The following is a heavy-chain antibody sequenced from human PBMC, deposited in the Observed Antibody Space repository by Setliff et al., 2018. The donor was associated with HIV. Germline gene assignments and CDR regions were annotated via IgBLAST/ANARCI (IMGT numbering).Heavy chain of an antibody. CDR3: ARDRDRRDSTFVRFDY. Sequence: SETLSLTCSVSGVSVNDYYWSWIRQTAGKGLEWIGRLYSGGTTNYNPSLKSRLTMSVDTSNNKFSLKLNSVTAADTAVNYCARDRDRRDSTFVRFDYWGQGILVTVSS. CDR1: GVSVNDYY. J-gene: IGHJ4*02. CDR2: LYSGGTT. D-gene: IGHD2-2*01. V-gene: IGHV4-4*07.